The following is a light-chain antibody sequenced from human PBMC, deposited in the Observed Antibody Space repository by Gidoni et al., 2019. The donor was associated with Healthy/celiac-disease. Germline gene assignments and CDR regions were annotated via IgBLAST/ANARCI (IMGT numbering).Light chain of an antibody. CDR1: SSDVGRYHL. V-gene: IGLV2-23*02. J-gene: IGLJ3*02. Sequence: QSALTQPASVSGSPGQSITISCTGTSSDVGRYHLVSWYQHHPGKAPKLMIYMVSKRPSGVSNRFSASKSGNTASLTISGLQAEDEADYYCCSYAGNSTWVFGGGTKLTVL. CDR2: MVS. CDR3: CSYAGNSTWV.